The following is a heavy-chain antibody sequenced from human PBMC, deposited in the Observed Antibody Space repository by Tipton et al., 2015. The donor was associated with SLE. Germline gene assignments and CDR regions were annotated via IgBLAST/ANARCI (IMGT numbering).Heavy chain of an antibody. V-gene: IGHV3-21*01. D-gene: IGHD3-16*01. CDR2: ISSGSDYI. CDR1: GFSFSHYT. CDR3: ARDGGSVEPFDY. J-gene: IGHJ4*02. Sequence: SLRLSCVASGFSFSHYTMNWVRQAPGKGLEWVSSISSGSDYIYHADSVKGRFTISRDNAKNSLYLQMNSLRAEDTAVYYCARDGGSVEPFDYWGQGTLVTVSS.